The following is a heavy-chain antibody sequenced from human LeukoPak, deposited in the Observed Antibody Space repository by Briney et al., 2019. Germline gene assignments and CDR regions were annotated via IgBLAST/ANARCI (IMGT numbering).Heavy chain of an antibody. J-gene: IGHJ6*03. CDR1: GGSFSGYY. CDR3: ARGLTSGYYGSYYMDV. V-gene: IGHV4-59*01. Sequence: PSETLSLTCAVYGGSFSGYYWSWIRQPPGKGLEWIGYIYYSGSTNYNPSLRSRVTISLDTSKNQFSLKLRSVTAADTAVYYCARGLTSGYYGSYYMDVWGRGTTLTVSS. D-gene: IGHD3-22*01. CDR2: IYYSGST.